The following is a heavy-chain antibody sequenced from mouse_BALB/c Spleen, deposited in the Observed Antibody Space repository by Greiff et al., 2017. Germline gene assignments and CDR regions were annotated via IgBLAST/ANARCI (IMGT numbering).Heavy chain of an antibody. CDR3: ARLITTVVGAMDY. V-gene: IGHV1-14*01. CDR2: INPYNDGT. CDR1: GYTFTSYV. J-gene: IGHJ4*01. D-gene: IGHD1-1*01. Sequence: EVQLQQSGPELVKPGASVKMSCKASGYTFTSYVMHWVKQKPGQGLEWIGYINPYNDGTKYNEKFKGKATLTSDKSSSTAYMELSSLTSEDSAVYYCARLITTVVGAMDYWGQGTSVNVSS.